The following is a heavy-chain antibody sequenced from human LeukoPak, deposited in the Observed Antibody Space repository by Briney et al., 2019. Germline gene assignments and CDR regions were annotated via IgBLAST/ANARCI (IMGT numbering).Heavy chain of an antibody. Sequence: PGGSLRLSCAASGFTFSSYGMHWVRQAPGKGLEWVAVIWSDGSKQSYADSVKGRLIISRDNSKSMLYLQMDSLRVEDTAVYYWARDRSSTSWFDPWGQGTLVTVSS. CDR1: GFTFSSYG. V-gene: IGHV3-33*01. J-gene: IGHJ5*02. CDR2: IWSDGSKQ. CDR3: ARDRSSTSWFDP. D-gene: IGHD2-2*01.